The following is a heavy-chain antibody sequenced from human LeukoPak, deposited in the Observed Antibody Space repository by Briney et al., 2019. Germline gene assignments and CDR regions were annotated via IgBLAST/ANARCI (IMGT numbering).Heavy chain of an antibody. J-gene: IGHJ4*02. CDR2: IYTSGST. Sequence: PSETLSLTCTVSGGSISSYYWSWIRQPAGKGLEWIGRIYTSGSTNYNPSLKSRVTMSVDTSKNQFSLKLSSVTAADTAVYYCARPSTTIFGVVIDYWGQGTLVTVSS. CDR3: ARPSTTIFGVVIDY. D-gene: IGHD3-3*01. V-gene: IGHV4-4*07. CDR1: GGSISSYY.